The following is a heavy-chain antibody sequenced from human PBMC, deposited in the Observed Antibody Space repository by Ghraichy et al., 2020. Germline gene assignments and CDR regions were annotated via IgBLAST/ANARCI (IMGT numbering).Heavy chain of an antibody. Sequence: GESLNISCAASGFTFSSYTMTLVRQAPGKGLEWVSSISSSGTYVYYGDSVKGRFTISRDNAKQSLFLQMNTLRAEDKAVYYCARGGSGSYPRDDAFDNWGQGTMVTVSS. J-gene: IGHJ3*02. V-gene: IGHV3-21*01. CDR3: ARGGSGSYPRDDAFDN. D-gene: IGHD3-10*01. CDR2: ISSSGTYV. CDR1: GFTFSSYT.